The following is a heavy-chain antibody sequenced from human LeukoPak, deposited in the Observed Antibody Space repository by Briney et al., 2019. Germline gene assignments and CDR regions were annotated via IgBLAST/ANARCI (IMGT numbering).Heavy chain of an antibody. D-gene: IGHD3-22*01. CDR2: IYHSGST. CDR1: GYSISSGYY. CDR3: ARDYYDSSGYWDAFDI. Sequence: SETLSLTCTVSGYSISSGYYWGWIRQPPGKGLEWIGSIYHSGSTYYNPSLKSRVTISVDTSKNQFSLRLSSVTAADTAVYYCARDYYDSSGYWDAFDIWGQGTMVTVSS. V-gene: IGHV4-38-2*02. J-gene: IGHJ3*02.